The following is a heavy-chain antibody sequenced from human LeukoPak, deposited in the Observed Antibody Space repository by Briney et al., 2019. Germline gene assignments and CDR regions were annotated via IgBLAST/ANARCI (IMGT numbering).Heavy chain of an antibody. CDR1: GFTFSRYG. CDR3: ARARSGDGFNLDY. Sequence: GGSLRISCAASGFTFSRYGMHWVRQAPGKGLEWLAVISYDGTDKYYADSVKGRFTISRDNSKNTLYLQMNSLRAEDTAVYFCARARSGDGFNLDYWGQGTLVTVSS. J-gene: IGHJ4*02. CDR2: ISYDGTDK. D-gene: IGHD5-24*01. V-gene: IGHV3-30*12.